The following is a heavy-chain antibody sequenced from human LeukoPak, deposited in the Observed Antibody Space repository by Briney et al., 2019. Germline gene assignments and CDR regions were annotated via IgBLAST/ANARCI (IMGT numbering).Heavy chain of an antibody. V-gene: IGHV3-48*02. CDR2: ISSRNTTI. Sequence: GGSLRLSCAASGFTFSSYSMNWVRQAPGKGLEWVSYISSRNTTIYYADSVKGRFAISRDNAKNSLYLQMNSLRDEDTAVYYCARGATTGWYFALWGRGTLVTVSS. D-gene: IGHD5-12*01. CDR3: ARGATTGWYFAL. J-gene: IGHJ2*01. CDR1: GFTFSSYS.